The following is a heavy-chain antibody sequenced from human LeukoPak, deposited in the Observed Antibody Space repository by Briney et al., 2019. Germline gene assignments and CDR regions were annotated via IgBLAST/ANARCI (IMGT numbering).Heavy chain of an antibody. Sequence: GGSLRLSCAAPGFTFSNYAMSWVRQAPGKGLEWVSSIYGSGGRTYYVDSVKGRFTISRDNSKNTLYLQMNSLRAEDTALFYCAKDTYISSRGAFDIWGQGTMVTVSS. CDR2: IYGSGGRT. J-gene: IGHJ3*02. V-gene: IGHV3-23*01. D-gene: IGHD6-13*01. CDR3: AKDTYISSRGAFDI. CDR1: GFTFSNYA.